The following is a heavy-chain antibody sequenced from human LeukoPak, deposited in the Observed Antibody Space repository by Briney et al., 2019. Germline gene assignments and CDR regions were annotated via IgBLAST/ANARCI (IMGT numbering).Heavy chain of an antibody. CDR2: MNPNSGNT. CDR3: ARVRPKLARAKYNWFDP. Sequence: GSSVKVSCKASGGTFSSSAISWVRQAPGQGLEWMGWMNPNSGNTGYAQKFQGRVTMTRNTSISTAYMELSSLRSEDTAVYYCARVRPKLARAKYNWFDPWGQGTLVTVSS. V-gene: IGHV1-8*02. CDR1: GGTFSSSA. D-gene: IGHD3-3*02. J-gene: IGHJ5*02.